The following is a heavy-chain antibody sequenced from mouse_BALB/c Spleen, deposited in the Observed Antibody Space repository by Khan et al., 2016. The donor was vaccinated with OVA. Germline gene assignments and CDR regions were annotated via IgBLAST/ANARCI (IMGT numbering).Heavy chain of an antibody. J-gene: IGHJ2*01. CDR2: INPSTGYT. D-gene: IGHD1-1*01. CDR1: GYTFINYW. Sequence: VQLVESGAELAKPGASVKMSCKASGYTFINYWILWIKQRPGQGLEWIGYINPSTGYTEYNQNFKDKATLTADKSSSTAYMQLSSLTSADSTVYYCARSGLRWYFVYWGQGTTLTVSS. V-gene: IGHV1-7*01. CDR3: ARSGLRWYFVY.